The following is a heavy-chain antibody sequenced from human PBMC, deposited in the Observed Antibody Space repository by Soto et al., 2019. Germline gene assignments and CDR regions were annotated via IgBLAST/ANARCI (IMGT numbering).Heavy chain of an antibody. Sequence: EVQLLDSGGGLVQPGGSLRLSCAASGFMFSCCAMSWVRQAPGKGLEWVSIIHGDGDYSHYTDSVEGRFTISRDNSRNTLYLQMNNLRADDTAVYYCAKNRGAGDYTNWSFAVWGRGTLVTVSS. CDR3: AKNRGAGDYTNWSFAV. D-gene: IGHD2-2*02. J-gene: IGHJ2*01. V-gene: IGHV3-23*01. CDR1: GFMFSCCA. CDR2: IHGDGDYS.